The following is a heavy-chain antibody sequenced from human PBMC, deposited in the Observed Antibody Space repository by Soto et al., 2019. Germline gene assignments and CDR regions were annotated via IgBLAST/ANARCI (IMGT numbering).Heavy chain of an antibody. CDR2: IWYDGSNK. CDR1: GFTFSSYG. V-gene: IGHV3-33*01. CDR3: ARDKSDIAAAGTRHYYYGMDV. D-gene: IGHD6-13*01. Sequence: GGPLRLSCAASGFTFSSYGMHWVRQAPGKGLEWVAVIWYDGSNKYYADSVKGRFTISRDNSKNTLYLQMNSLRAEDTAVYYCARDKSDIAAAGTRHYYYGMDVWGQGTTVTVSS. J-gene: IGHJ6*02.